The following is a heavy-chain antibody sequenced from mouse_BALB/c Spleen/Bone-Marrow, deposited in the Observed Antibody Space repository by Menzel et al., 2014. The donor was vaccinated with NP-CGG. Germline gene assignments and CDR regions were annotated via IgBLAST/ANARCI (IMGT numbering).Heavy chain of an antibody. J-gene: IGHJ1*01. CDR1: GFDFSRYW. V-gene: IGHV4-1*02. Sequence: DVKLQESGGGLVQPGGSLKLSCAASGFDFSRYWMSWVRQAPGKGLEWIGDIDPDSSTINYTPSLKDKFIISRDNAKNTLYLQMSKVRSEDTAHYYCARRNYYGNLVVWGAGTTVTVSS. D-gene: IGHD1-1*01. CDR2: IDPDSSTI. CDR3: ARRNYYGNLVV.